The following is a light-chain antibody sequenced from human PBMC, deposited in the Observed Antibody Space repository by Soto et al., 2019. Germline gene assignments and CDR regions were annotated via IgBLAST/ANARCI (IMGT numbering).Light chain of an antibody. CDR1: QSVGSF. CDR3: QQRSNWPT. Sequence: EIVLTQSPATLSLSPGERATLSCRATQSVGSFLAWYQQKPGQAPTLLIYDASSRATGIPARFSGSGSGTDFTLTISSLEPEDFAVYYCQQRSNWPTFGGGTKLEIK. J-gene: IGKJ4*01. V-gene: IGKV3-11*01. CDR2: DAS.